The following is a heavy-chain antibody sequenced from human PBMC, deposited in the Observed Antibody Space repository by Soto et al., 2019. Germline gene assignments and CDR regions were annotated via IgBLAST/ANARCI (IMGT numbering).Heavy chain of an antibody. Sequence: SVKVSCQASGGTLSSYAISWVRQAPGQGVEWMGGIIPIFGTANYAQKFQGRVTITADESTSTAYMELSSLRSEDTAVYYCARVPIDNYGGNPLNWFDPWGQGTLVTVSS. D-gene: IGHD4-17*01. J-gene: IGHJ5*02. CDR3: ARVPIDNYGGNPLNWFDP. V-gene: IGHV1-69*13. CDR1: GGTLSSYA. CDR2: IIPIFGTA.